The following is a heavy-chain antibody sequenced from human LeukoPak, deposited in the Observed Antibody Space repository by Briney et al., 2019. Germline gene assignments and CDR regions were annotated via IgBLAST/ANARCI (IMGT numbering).Heavy chain of an antibody. CDR3: AKADTVVVVAATPAFDY. CDR2: ISGSGGST. Sequence: PGGSLRLSCAASGFTFSSYAMSWVRQAPGKGLEWVSAISGSGGSTYYADSVKGRFTISRDNSKNTLYLQMNSLRAEDTAVYYCAKADTVVVVAATPAFDYWGQGTLVTVSS. D-gene: IGHD2-15*01. J-gene: IGHJ4*02. V-gene: IGHV3-23*01. CDR1: GFTFSSYA.